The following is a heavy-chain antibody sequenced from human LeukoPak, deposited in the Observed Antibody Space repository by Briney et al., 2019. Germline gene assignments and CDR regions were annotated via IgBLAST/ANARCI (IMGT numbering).Heavy chain of an antibody. Sequence: SESLSLTCAVYGGSFSGYYWSWISQHPGKGLEWLGFIYESGSNNYNPSLKGRATISVYTSKNQFSLKLRSLTVADAAVDDCARTTEGGYIVYFYYYYMDVWGKGTTVTISS. J-gene: IGHJ6*03. CDR3: ARTTEGGYIVYFYYYYMDV. CDR2: IYESGSN. CDR1: GGSFSGYY. D-gene: IGHD5-18*01. V-gene: IGHV4-34*11.